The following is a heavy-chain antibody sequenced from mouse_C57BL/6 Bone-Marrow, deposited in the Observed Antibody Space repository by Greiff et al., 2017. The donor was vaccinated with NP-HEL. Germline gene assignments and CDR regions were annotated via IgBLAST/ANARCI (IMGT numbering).Heavy chain of an antibody. CDR2: ISNLAYSI. J-gene: IGHJ1*03. CDR1: GFTFSDYG. D-gene: IGHD2-2*01. CDR3: ARRGYYGYYWYFDV. Sequence: EVQLVESGGGLVQPGGSLKLSCAASGFTFSDYGMAWVRQAPRKGPEWVAFISNLAYSIYYADTVTGRFTISSANAKNTLYLGMSSLRSEDTAMYYCARRGYYGYYWYFDVWGTGTTVTVSS. V-gene: IGHV5-15*01.